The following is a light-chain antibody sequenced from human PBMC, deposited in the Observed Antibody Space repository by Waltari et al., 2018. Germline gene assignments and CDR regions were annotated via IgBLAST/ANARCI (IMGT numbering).Light chain of an antibody. Sequence: QSALIQHASVSGSPGQSITISCPGTNSDIGAYNYVFWYQQYPCTAPKLIIYDVNSRPSGISVRFSGSKSGNTASLTISGLQAEDEADYYCSAHSASSTHVLFGGGTKLTVL. CDR3: SAHSASSTHVL. CDR2: DVN. V-gene: IGLV2-14*03. J-gene: IGLJ2*01. CDR1: NSDIGAYNY.